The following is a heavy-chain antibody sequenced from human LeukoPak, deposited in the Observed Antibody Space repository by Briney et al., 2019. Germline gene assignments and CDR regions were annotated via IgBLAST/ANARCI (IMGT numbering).Heavy chain of an antibody. D-gene: IGHD2/OR15-2a*01. CDR1: GFSIANYA. CDR2: IHADGGRT. V-gene: IGHV3-43*02. Sequence: RSLRLSCAASGFSIANYAMHWVRHTPAKGLECVAHIHADGGRTFYADSVNGRFTISRDNGKNSLYLQMNSLTSDDSALYYWSTWAFYHGLDVWGQGSTVTVSS. CDR3: STWAFYHGLDV. J-gene: IGHJ6*02.